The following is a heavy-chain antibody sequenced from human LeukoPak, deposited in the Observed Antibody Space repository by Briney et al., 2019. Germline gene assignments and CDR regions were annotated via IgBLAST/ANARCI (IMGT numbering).Heavy chain of an antibody. V-gene: IGHV3-33*01. CDR2: IWYDGNNK. D-gene: IGHD6-13*01. J-gene: IGHJ6*02. CDR1: GFTFSNYG. Sequence: GGSLRLSCAASGFTFSNYGIHWVRQAPGKGLEWVTIIWYDGNNKYYADSVKGRFTISRDNSKNTLYLQMDSLIADDTAVYYCARRGAVASAYSYYAMDVWGQGTTVTVSS. CDR3: ARRGAVASAYSYYAMDV.